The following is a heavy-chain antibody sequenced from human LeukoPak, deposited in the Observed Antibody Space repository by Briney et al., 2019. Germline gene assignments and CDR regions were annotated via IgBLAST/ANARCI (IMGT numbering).Heavy chain of an antibody. CDR1: GGTFSSYA. CDR2: IIPILGIA. D-gene: IGHD3-10*01. V-gene: IGHV1-69*04. J-gene: IGHJ6*02. Sequence: SVKVSCKASGGTFSSYAISWVRQAPGQGLEWMGRIIPILGIANYAQKFQGRVTITADKSTSTAYMDLSSLRSEDTAVYSCARSYYGSGSQTYYSYYYGMDVWGQGTRSPSP. CDR3: ARSYYGSGSQTYYSYYYGMDV.